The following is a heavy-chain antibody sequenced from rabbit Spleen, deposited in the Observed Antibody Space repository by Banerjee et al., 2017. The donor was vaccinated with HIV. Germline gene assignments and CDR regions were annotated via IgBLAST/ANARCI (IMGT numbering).Heavy chain of an antibody. D-gene: IGHD1-1*01. V-gene: IGHV1S45*01. CDR2: IYTGNGKN. CDR3: TRDDGSGHYIDGYFNW. J-gene: IGHJ4*01. CDR1: GFSFSSGYD. Sequence: QEQLVESGGGLVKPGASLTLTCTASGFSFSSGYDISWVRQAPGKGLEWIGFIYTGNGKNYYASWAKGRFTISKTSSTTVTLQVTSLTAADTATYFCTRDDGSGHYIDGYFNWWARAPSSPS.